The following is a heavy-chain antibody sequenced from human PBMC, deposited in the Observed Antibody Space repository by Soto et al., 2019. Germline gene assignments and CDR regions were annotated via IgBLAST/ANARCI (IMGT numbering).Heavy chain of an antibody. J-gene: IGHJ5*02. CDR3: ARQDRVVAEGRWFDP. V-gene: IGHV4-59*08. D-gene: IGHD2-15*01. Sequence: SDALSLTCTVSGGSSSYFYWCWLRPSPGERLEWMGYLFYTGNTNYNPALKSRVTISVDKSTNQFSLNLSSVTAADTAVYYCARQDRVVAEGRWFDPWGQGTLVTVSS. CDR1: GGSSSYFY. CDR2: LFYTGNT.